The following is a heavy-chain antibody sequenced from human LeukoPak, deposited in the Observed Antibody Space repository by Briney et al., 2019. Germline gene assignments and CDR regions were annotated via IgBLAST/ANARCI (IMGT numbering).Heavy chain of an antibody. CDR3: ARGYAYGPNYYFDY. CDR1: GGSISSYF. V-gene: IGHV4-59*01. D-gene: IGHD5-18*01. CDR2: IYYSGST. J-gene: IGHJ4*02. Sequence: PSETLSLICTVSGGSISSYFWSWVRQPPGKGLEWIGYIYYSGSTDYNPSLKSRVTISIDTSKNHFSLRLSSVTAADTASYYCARGYAYGPNYYFDYWGQGTLVTVSS.